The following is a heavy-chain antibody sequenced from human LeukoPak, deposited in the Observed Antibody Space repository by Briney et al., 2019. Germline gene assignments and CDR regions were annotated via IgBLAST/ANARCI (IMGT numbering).Heavy chain of an antibody. CDR2: ISSDGINK. V-gene: IGHV3-30-3*01. CDR1: GFTFSSYA. D-gene: IGHD3-22*01. Sequence: GGSLRLSCAASGFTFSSYAMHWVRQAPGKGLEWVAVISSDGINKYYADSVKGRFTISRDNSKNTLYLQMNSLRAEDTAVYYCARVSDGSGFGDYWGQGTLVTVSS. CDR3: ARVSDGSGFGDY. J-gene: IGHJ4*02.